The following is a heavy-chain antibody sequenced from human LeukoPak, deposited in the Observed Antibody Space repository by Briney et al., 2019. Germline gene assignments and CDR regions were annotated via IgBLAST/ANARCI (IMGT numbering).Heavy chain of an antibody. CDR3: ARGSGTAFDY. CDR1: GGSIKNYY. CDR2: IYYSGST. Sequence: SETLSLTCTVSGGSIKNYYWTWIRQPPGKGLEWIGYIYYSGSTSSNPSLKSRVTISVDTSKNQFSLRLKYVTAADTAVYYCARGSGTAFDYWGQGPLVTVSS. V-gene: IGHV4-59*01. J-gene: IGHJ4*02.